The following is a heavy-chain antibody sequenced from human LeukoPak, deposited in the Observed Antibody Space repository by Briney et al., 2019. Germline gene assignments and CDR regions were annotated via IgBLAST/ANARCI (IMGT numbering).Heavy chain of an antibody. CDR3: ARSYCSGGSCYVSDY. CDR2: FNPNSGGT. CDR1: GYTFTGYY. Sequence: ASVKVSCKASGYTFTGYYMHWVRQAPGQGLEWMGRFNPNSGGTNYAQKFQGRVTMTRDTSISTAYMELSRLRSDDTAVYYCARSYCSGGSCYVSDYWGQGTLVTVSS. J-gene: IGHJ4*02. V-gene: IGHV1-2*06. D-gene: IGHD2-15*01.